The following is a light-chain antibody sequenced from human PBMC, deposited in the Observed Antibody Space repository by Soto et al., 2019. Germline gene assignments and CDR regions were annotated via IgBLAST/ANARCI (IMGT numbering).Light chain of an antibody. J-gene: IGKJ2*01. CDR2: WAS. CDR3: QQYYSTPYT. V-gene: IGKV4-1*01. CDR1: RSVLYSSNTKNY. Sequence: DIVMTQSPDSLAVSLGKRATINCKSSRSVLYSSNTKNYLAWYQQKPGQPPKLLIYWASTRESGVPDRFSGSGSGTDFTLTISSLQAEDVAVYYCQQYYSTPYTFGQGTKLEIK.